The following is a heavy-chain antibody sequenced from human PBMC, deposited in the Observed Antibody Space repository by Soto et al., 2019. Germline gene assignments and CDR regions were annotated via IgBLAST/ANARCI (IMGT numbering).Heavy chain of an antibody. CDR2: ISGSGGST. J-gene: IGHJ1*01. CDR3: AKDSSYSMGSSGCCDFQH. V-gene: IGHV3-23*01. Sequence: GGSLRLSCAASGFTFSSYAMSWVRQAPGKGLEWVSAISGSGGSTYYADSVKGRFTISRDNSKNTLYLQMNSLRAEDTAVYYCAKDSSYSMGSSGCCDFQHWGQGTLVTVSS. D-gene: IGHD6-19*01. CDR1: GFTFSSYA.